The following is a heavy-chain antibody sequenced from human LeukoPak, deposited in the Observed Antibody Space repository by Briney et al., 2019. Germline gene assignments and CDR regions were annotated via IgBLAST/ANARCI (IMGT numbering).Heavy chain of an antibody. Sequence: GGSLRLSCAASGFTFISYSMNWVRQAPGKGVEWVSSLSGTGSYLYSADSVKGRFTISRDNANNSLYLQMNSLRAEDTAVYYRARCPYSFGPFDCWGQGTLVTVSS. J-gene: IGHJ4*02. CDR3: ARCPYSFGPFDC. CDR2: LSGTGSYL. CDR1: GFTFISYS. V-gene: IGHV3-21*01. D-gene: IGHD5-18*01.